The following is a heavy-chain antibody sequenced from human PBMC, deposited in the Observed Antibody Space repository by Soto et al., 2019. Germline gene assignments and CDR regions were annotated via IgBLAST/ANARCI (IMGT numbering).Heavy chain of an antibody. Sequence: QVQLQQWGAGLLKPSETLSLTCAVYGGSFSGYYWSWIRQPPGKGLEWIGVINHSGSTNYNPSLKSRVTISVDTSKNQFSLKLSSVTAADTAVYYCAREKQQLVRRRDWFDPWGQGTLVTVSS. J-gene: IGHJ5*02. CDR1: GGSFSGYY. D-gene: IGHD6-13*01. CDR2: INHSGST. CDR3: AREKQQLVRRRDWFDP. V-gene: IGHV4-34*01.